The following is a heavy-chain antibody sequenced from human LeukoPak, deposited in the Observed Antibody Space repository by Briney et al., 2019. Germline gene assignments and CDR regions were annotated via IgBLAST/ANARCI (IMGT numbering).Heavy chain of an antibody. J-gene: IGHJ3*02. CDR2: INPKSGDV. V-gene: IGHV1-2*02. Sequence: ASVKVSCKASGYTFTGYYVHWVRQAPGPGLEWMGWINPKSGDVTYPQKFQGRVTVTRDTSISTAYMELSRLTSDDTAMYYCARGGALGSFDIWGQGAMVSVSS. D-gene: IGHD3-10*01. CDR1: GYTFTGYY. CDR3: ARGGALGSFDI.